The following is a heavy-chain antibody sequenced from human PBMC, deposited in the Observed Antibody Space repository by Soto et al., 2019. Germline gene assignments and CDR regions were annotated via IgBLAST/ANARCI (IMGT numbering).Heavy chain of an antibody. J-gene: IGHJ4*02. D-gene: IGHD6-19*01. CDR3: ARHVRQWPFAY. CDR1: GGSISSYY. CDR2: IYYSGST. Sequence: PSETLSLTCTVSGGSISSYYWSWIRQPPGKGLEWIGYIYYSGSTNYNPSLKSRVTISVDTSKNQFSLKLSSVTAADTAVYYCARHVRQWPFAYWGQGTLVTVSS. V-gene: IGHV4-59*08.